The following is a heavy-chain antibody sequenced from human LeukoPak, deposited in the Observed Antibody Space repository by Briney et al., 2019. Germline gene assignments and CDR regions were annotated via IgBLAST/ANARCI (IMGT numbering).Heavy chain of an antibody. D-gene: IGHD6-13*01. CDR2: IYYSGST. CDR3: AREARGIAAAGTWDYYYGMDV. Sequence: SETLSLTCTVSGGFINSYYWSWIRQPPGKGLEWIGYIYYSGSTNYNPSLKSRVTISVDTSKNQFSLKLSSVTAADTAVYYCAREARGIAAAGTWDYYYGMDVWGQGTTVTVSS. CDR1: GGFINSYY. J-gene: IGHJ6*02. V-gene: IGHV4-59*01.